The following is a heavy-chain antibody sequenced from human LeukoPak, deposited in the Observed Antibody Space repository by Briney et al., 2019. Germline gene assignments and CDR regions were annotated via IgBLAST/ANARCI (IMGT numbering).Heavy chain of an antibody. CDR1: GGSISSYY. Sequence: KPSETLSLTCTVSGGSISSYYWTWIRQPPGKGLEWIGYIYYSRSTNYNLSLKSRVTISLDTSKNQFSLNLSSVTAADTAVYYCARDLGGGYGTWFDPWGREPWSSSPQ. D-gene: IGHD3-16*01. CDR2: IYYSRST. CDR3: ARDLGGGYGTWFDP. J-gene: IGHJ5*02. V-gene: IGHV4-59*01.